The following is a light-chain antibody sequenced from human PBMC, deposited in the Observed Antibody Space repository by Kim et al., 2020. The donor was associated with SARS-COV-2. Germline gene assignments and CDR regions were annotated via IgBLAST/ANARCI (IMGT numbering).Light chain of an antibody. CDR3: QQRNRTPRT. Sequence: DIQMTQSQSSLSASVGDRVTITCRASQSISSYLNWYQQRPGKAPKLLIYAASNLESGVPSRFSGSGSGTDFTLTISSLQPEDFATYFCQQRNRTPRTFGQGTKLEI. J-gene: IGKJ2*02. CDR2: AAS. CDR1: QSISSY. V-gene: IGKV1-39*01.